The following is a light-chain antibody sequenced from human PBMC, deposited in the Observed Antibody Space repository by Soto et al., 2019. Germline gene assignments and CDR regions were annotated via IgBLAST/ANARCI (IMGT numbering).Light chain of an antibody. J-gene: IGKJ2*01. Sequence: EIVMTQSPATLSVSPGERATLSCRASQSVSTNLAWYQQKPGQAPRLLMYGASTRATGIPARFSGSGSGTEFTLSISSLQAEDVAVYYCQQYFLSPHTFGQGTKLEIK. V-gene: IGKV3-15*01. CDR3: QQYFLSPHT. CDR1: QSVSTN. CDR2: GAS.